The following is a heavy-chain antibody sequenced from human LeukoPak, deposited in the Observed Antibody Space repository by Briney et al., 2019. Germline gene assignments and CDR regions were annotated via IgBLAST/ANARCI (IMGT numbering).Heavy chain of an antibody. CDR3: ARGGPRITMIVVVYFDY. D-gene: IGHD3-22*01. CDR2: INPNSGGT. Sequence: ASVKVSCKATGYTFTGYYMHWVRQAPGQGLEWMGWINPNSGGTNYAQKFQGRVTMTRDTSICTAYMELSRLRSDDTAVYYCARGGPRITMIVVVYFDYWGQGTLVTVSS. J-gene: IGHJ4*02. V-gene: IGHV1-2*02. CDR1: GYTFTGYY.